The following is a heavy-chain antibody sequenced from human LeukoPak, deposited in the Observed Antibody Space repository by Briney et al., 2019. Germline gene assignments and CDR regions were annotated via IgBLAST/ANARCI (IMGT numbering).Heavy chain of an antibody. V-gene: IGHV1-2*02. D-gene: IGHD3-22*01. CDR3: ARARYRSGYYRVFAY. Sequence: ASVKVSCKASGYTYTGYYMHWVRQAPGQGLEWMGWINPNSGGTNYAQKFQGRVTMTRDTSISTAYMELSRLRSDDTAVYYCARARYRSGYYRVFAYWGQGTLVTVSS. CDR1: GYTYTGYY. CDR2: INPNSGGT. J-gene: IGHJ4*02.